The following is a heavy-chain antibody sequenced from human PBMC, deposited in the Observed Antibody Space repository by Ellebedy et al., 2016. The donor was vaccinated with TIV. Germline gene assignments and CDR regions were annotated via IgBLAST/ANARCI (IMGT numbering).Heavy chain of an antibody. Sequence: ASVKVSXKASGGTFSSYAISWVRQAPGHGLEWMGIINPSGGSTNYAQKFQGRVTVTRDTSTSTVYMELSSLRSEDTDVYYCARVNRDYDILNGWGKGKGHSYFEYWGQGTLVTVSS. CDR3: ARVNRDYDILNGWGKGKGHSYFEY. CDR1: GGTFSSYA. D-gene: IGHD3-9*01. V-gene: IGHV1-46*01. J-gene: IGHJ4*02. CDR2: INPSGGST.